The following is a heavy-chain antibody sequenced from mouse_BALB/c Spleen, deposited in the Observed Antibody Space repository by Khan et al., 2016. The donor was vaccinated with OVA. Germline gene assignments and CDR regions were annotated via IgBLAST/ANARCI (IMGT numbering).Heavy chain of an antibody. Sequence: EVKLLESGPGLVKPSQSLSLTCTVTGYAITSDYAWNWIRQFPGNKLEWMGYINYSGNTSYNPSLKSRISITRDTSKNQFFLLLNSVTTEDTATYYCAKYGNYHYYAMDYCGQGTSVTVSS. J-gene: IGHJ4*01. D-gene: IGHD2-10*02. V-gene: IGHV3-2*02. CDR3: AKYGNYHYYAMDY. CDR1: GYAITSDYA. CDR2: INYSGNT.